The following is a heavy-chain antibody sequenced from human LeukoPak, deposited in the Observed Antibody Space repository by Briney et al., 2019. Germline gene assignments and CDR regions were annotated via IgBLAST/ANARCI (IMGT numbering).Heavy chain of an antibody. J-gene: IGHJ4*02. CDR2: VSYDGSNK. Sequence: GGSLRLSCAASGFTFSSYAMHWVRQAPGKGLEWVAVVSYDGSNKYYADSVKGRFTISRDNSKNTLYLQMNSLRAEDTAVYYCARGGLTTVRSGVDYWGQGTLVTVSS. CDR3: ARGGLTTVRSGVDY. D-gene: IGHD4-17*01. CDR1: GFTFSSYA. V-gene: IGHV3-30-3*01.